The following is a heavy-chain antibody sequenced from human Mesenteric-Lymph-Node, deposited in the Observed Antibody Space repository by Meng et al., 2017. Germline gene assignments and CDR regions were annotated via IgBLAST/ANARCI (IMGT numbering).Heavy chain of an antibody. CDR2: IYYSGST. CDR3: ARRLVWFGEYDL. V-gene: IGHV4-39*07. CDR1: GGSISSSSYY. D-gene: IGHD3-10*01. J-gene: IGHJ2*01. Sequence: GSLRLSCTVSGGSISSSSYYWGWIRQPPGKGLEWIGSIYYSGSTYYNPSLKSRVTISVDTSKNQFSLKLCSVTAADTAVYYCARRLVWFGEYDLWGRGTLVTVSS.